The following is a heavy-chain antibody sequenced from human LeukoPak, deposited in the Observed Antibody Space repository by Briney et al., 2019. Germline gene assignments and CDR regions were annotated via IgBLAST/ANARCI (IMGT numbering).Heavy chain of an antibody. V-gene: IGHV3-23*01. CDR3: ARDHSQGYGDYIYYYYYGMDV. CDR1: GLTFRSYT. J-gene: IGHJ6*02. Sequence: PGGSLRLSCAASGLTFRSYTMSWVRQAPGKGLEWVSGISDGGGNTYYAGSVKGRFTIFRDNSKNTLYLQMNSLRAEDTAVYYCARDHSQGYGDYIYYYYYGMDVWGQGTTVTVSS. D-gene: IGHD4-17*01. CDR2: ISDGGGNT.